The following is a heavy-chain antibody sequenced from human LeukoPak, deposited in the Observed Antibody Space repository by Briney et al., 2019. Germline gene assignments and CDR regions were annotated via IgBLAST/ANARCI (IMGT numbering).Heavy chain of an antibody. V-gene: IGHV4-34*01. D-gene: IGHD3-22*01. Sequence: SETLSLTCAVYGGSFSGYYWSWIRQPPGKGLEWIGSIYYSGSTYYNPSLKSRVTISVDTSKNQFSLKLSSVTAADTAVYYCARVPLTNYDSSGYYFFNAFDIWGQGTMVTVSS. CDR2: IYYSGST. CDR1: GGSFSGYY. J-gene: IGHJ3*02. CDR3: ARVPLTNYDSSGYYFFNAFDI.